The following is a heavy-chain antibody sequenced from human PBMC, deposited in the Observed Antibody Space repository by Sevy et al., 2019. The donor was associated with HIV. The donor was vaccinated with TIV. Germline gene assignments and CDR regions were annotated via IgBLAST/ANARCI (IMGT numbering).Heavy chain of an antibody. J-gene: IGHJ6*03. V-gene: IGHV1-18*01. D-gene: IGHD5-12*01. CDR3: ARDSGYDRDYYYYYMDV. CDR1: GYTFTSYG. CDR2: ISAYNGNT. Sequence: ASVKVSCKASGYTFTSYGISWVRQAPGQGLEWMGWISAYNGNTNYAQKLQGRVTMTTDTSTSTAYMELRSLGSDDTAVYYCARDSGYDRDYYYYYMDVWGKGTTVTVSS.